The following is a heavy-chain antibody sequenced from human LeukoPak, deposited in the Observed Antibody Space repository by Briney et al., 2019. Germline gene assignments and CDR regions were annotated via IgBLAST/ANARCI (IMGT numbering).Heavy chain of an antibody. D-gene: IGHD6-19*01. V-gene: IGHV3-21*01. Sequence: GGSLRLSCAASGFTFSAYNMNWVRRTPGKGREWVSSITTSSSYMFYADSVRGRFTISRDNAENSLYLQMNSLRDEDTAVYYCARDPYSGGYGAYYYYYMDVWGKGTTVTVSS. CDR3: ARDPYSGGYGAYYYYYMDV. CDR2: ITTSSSYM. J-gene: IGHJ6*03. CDR1: GFTFSAYN.